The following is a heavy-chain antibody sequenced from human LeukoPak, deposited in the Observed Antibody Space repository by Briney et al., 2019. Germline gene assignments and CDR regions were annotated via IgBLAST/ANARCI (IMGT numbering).Heavy chain of an antibody. CDR2: ISGSGSNT. J-gene: IGHJ4*02. Sequence: GGSLRLSCAASGFTFSSYAMSWVRQAPGKGLEWVSDISGSGSNTYYADSVKGRFTISRDNSKNTLYLQMNSLRAEDTAVYSCAKGAYSSSWSYYFDYWGREPWSPSPQ. D-gene: IGHD6-13*01. V-gene: IGHV3-23*01. CDR3: AKGAYSSSWSYYFDY. CDR1: GFTFSSYA.